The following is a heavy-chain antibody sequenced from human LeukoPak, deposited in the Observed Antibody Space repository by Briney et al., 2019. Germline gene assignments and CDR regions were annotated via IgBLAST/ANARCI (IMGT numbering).Heavy chain of an antibody. V-gene: IGHV1-69*05. CDR1: GGTFSSYA. J-gene: IGHJ5*02. D-gene: IGHD2-21*02. CDR3: ARDGGGVYCGGDCYLSGRFDP. Sequence: SVKVSYKASGGTFSSYAISWVRQAPGQGLEWMGGIIPIFGTANYAQKFQGRVTITTDESTSTAYMELSSLRSEDTGVYYCARDGGGVYCGGDCYLSGRFDPWGQGTLVTVSS. CDR2: IIPIFGTA.